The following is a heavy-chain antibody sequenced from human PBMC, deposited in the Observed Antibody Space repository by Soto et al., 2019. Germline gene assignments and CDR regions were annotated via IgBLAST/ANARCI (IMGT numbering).Heavy chain of an antibody. V-gene: IGHV4-39*01. Sequence: QLQLQESGPGLVKPSETLSLTCTVSGGSISSSSYYWGWIRQPPGKGLEWIGSIYYSGSTYYNPSLKSQVTISVATSKNQLSLELSSVTAADTAVYYCARHGWYYYDSSGSPVDYWGQGTLVTVSS. CDR2: IYYSGST. CDR3: ARHGWYYYDSSGSPVDY. CDR1: GGSISSSSYY. J-gene: IGHJ4*02. D-gene: IGHD3-22*01.